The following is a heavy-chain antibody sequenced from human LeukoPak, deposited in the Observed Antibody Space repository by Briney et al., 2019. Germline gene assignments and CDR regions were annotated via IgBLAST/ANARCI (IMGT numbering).Heavy chain of an antibody. CDR2: FDPEDGET. CDR3: ATEGDNWNKDAFDI. D-gene: IGHD1/OR15-1a*01. V-gene: IGHV1-24*01. CDR1: GYTFTDYY. J-gene: IGHJ3*02. Sequence: GASVKVSCKASGYTFTDYYMHWVQQAPGKGLEWMGGFDPEDGETIYAQKFQGRVTMTEDTSTDTAYMELSSPRSEDTAVYYCATEGDNWNKDAFDIWGQGTMVTVSS.